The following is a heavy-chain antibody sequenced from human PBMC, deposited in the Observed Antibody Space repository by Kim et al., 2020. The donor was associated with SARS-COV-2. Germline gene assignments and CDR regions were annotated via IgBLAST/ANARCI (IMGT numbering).Heavy chain of an antibody. CDR2: TSGRT. CDR3: ASALGH. D-gene: IGHD3-16*02. J-gene: IGHJ4*02. Sequence: TSGRTKYNPSLQSRVTMSVDMSKNQFSLKLSAVTAADTAVYYCASALGHWGQGTLVTVSS. V-gene: IGHV4-4*07.